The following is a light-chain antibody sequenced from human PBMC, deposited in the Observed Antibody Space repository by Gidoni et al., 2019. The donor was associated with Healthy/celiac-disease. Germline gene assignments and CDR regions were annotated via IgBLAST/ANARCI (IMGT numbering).Light chain of an antibody. V-gene: IGLV1-40*01. CDR1: SSNIGAGYD. J-gene: IGLJ2*01. CDR3: QSYDSSLSGSV. Sequence: QSVLTQPPSVPGAPGQRVTIYCTGSSSNIGAGYDVHWYQQLPGTAPKLLIYGNSNRPSGVPDRFSGSKSGTSASLAITGLQAEDEADYYCQSYDSSLSGSVFGGGTKLTVL. CDR2: GNS.